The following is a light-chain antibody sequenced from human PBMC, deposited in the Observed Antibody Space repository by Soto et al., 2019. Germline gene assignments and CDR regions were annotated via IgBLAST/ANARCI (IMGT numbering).Light chain of an antibody. V-gene: IGKV3-20*01. CDR1: QGVSSSY. Sequence: EIVLTQSPGTLSLSPGERVTLSCRASQGVSSSYLAWYQQKPGQAPRLLMYAASSRATGIPDRFSGSGSGTDFTLTISRLEPEDFAVYYCQQYGSSPLTFGGGTKVEIK. J-gene: IGKJ4*01. CDR3: QQYGSSPLT. CDR2: AAS.